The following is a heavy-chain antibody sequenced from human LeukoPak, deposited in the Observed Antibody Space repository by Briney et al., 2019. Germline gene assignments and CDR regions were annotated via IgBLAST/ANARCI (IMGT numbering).Heavy chain of an antibody. CDR2: INPNSGGT. CDR3: ARDYSGYEDFDY. V-gene: IGHV1-2*02. Sequence: GSVKVSCKASGYTFTGYYMHWVRQAPGQGLEWMGWINPNSGGTNYAQKFQGRVTMTRDTSISTAYMELSRLRSDDTAVYYCARDYSGYEDFDYSGQGTLVTVSS. D-gene: IGHD5-12*01. J-gene: IGHJ4*02. CDR1: GYTFTGYY.